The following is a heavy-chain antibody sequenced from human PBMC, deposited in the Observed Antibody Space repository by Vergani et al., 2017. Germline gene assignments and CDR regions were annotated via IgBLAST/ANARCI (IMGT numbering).Heavy chain of an antibody. J-gene: IGHJ4*02. CDR2: INHSGIT. CDR1: GGSFSGYY. Sequence: QVQLQQWGAGLLKPSETLSLTCAVYGGSFSGYYWSWIRQPPGKGLEWIGEINHSGITNYNPSLKRRVTISVDTSKNQFSLKLRSVTAADTAVYYCARAQGDTAMAYFDYWGQGTLVTVSS. CDR3: ARAQGDTAMAYFDY. V-gene: IGHV4-34*01. D-gene: IGHD5-18*01.